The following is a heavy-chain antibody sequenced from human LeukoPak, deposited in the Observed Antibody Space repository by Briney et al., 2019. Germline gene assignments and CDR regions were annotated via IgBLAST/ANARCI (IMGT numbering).Heavy chain of an antibody. CDR1: GFSLSTSGVG. V-gene: IGHV2-5*02. CDR3: GYVVQVAGGDY. CDR2: VYWDDDK. J-gene: IGHJ4*02. Sequence: SGPTLVKPTQTLTLSCNFSGFSLSTSGVGVGWIRQPPGKALEWLALVYWDDDKRYSPSLKSRLTITKDTSKNQVVLTMTNMDPVEKPKYSGGYVVQVAGGDYWAREPWSPSPQ. D-gene: IGHD2-2*01.